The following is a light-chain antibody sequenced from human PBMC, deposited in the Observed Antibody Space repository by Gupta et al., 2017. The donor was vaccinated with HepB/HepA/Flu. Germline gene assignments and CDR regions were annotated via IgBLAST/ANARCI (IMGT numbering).Light chain of an antibody. CDR2: AAS. CDR3: QQHDSSPWT. CDR1: QNIYTY. Sequence: DIQMTQSPFSLSASVGDRVTITCRASQNIYTYLNWYQQKPGKAPKLLIYAASTLQSGVPSRFSGSGSGTSFALTISSLQREDIATYFCQQHDSSPWTFGQGTKVEVK. J-gene: IGKJ1*01. V-gene: IGKV1-39*01.